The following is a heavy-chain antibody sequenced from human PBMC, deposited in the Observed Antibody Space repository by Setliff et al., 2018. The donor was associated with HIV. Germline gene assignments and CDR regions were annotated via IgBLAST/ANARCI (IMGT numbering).Heavy chain of an antibody. V-gene: IGHV1-8*01. D-gene: IGHD3-10*01. Sequence: ASVKVSCKASGYTFFEYYMFWLRQAPGQGLEWMGWINPNTGVSGYALKFQARVTMTRDTSISTAYMELSSLTSEDTAVYYCARGKGVGGVVITGGLDVWGKGTTVTVSS. J-gene: IGHJ6*04. CDR1: GYTFFEYY. CDR2: INPNTGVS. CDR3: ARGKGVGGVVITGGLDV.